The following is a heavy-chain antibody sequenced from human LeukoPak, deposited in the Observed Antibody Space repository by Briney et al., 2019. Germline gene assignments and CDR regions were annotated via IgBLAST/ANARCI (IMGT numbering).Heavy chain of an antibody. D-gene: IGHD2-15*01. Sequence: GGSLRLSCAASGFTFSNSAMAWIRQAPGKGLEWVSAISGRGDNTYYADSVKGRFTISRDNSKNTLYLQMNSLRAEDTAVYYCATATPPYCSGGSCYLDYWGQGTLVTVSS. CDR3: ATATPPYCSGGSCYLDY. V-gene: IGHV3-23*01. J-gene: IGHJ4*02. CDR2: ISGRGDNT. CDR1: GFTFSNSA.